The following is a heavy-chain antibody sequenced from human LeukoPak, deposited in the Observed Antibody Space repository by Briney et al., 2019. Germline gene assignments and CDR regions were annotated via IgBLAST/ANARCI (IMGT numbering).Heavy chain of an antibody. CDR3: ARDPQWLVHIWLDP. Sequence: GGSLRLSCAASGFIFSSSWMSWVRQTPGKGLEWVANIKYDGSQASYVDSVKGRFTISRDNAKNSLYLQMNSLRAEDTAVYYCARDPQWLVHIWLDPWGQGTLVTASS. V-gene: IGHV3-7*01. CDR2: IKYDGSQA. J-gene: IGHJ5*02. CDR1: GFIFSSSW. D-gene: IGHD6-19*01.